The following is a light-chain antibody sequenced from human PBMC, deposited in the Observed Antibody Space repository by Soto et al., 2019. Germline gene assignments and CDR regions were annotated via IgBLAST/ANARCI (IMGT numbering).Light chain of an antibody. V-gene: IGLV1-40*01. CDR1: SANIGAGYD. CDR3: QSYDSNLSGYV. Sequence: QSVLTQPPSVSGAPGQRLTISCTGSSANIGAGYDVHWYRQPPGTAPKLLIFGNNNRPSGVPDRFSGAKSGTSASLAITGLQAEDEADYYCQSYDSNLSGYVFGTGTKVTVL. J-gene: IGLJ1*01. CDR2: GNN.